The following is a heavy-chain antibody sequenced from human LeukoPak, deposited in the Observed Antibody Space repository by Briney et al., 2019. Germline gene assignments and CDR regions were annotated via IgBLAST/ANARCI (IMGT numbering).Heavy chain of an antibody. V-gene: IGHV3-23*01. CDR1: GFTFSSYA. CDR2: ISGSGGST. J-gene: IGHJ4*02. D-gene: IGHD3-3*01. CDR3: AKVPTRYDFWSGYQDY. Sequence: QPGGSLRLSCAASGFTFSSYAMSWVRQAPGKGLEWVSAISGSGGSTYYADSVKGRFTISRDNSKSTLYLQMNSLRAEDTAVYYCAKVPTRYDFWSGYQDYWGQGTLVTVSS.